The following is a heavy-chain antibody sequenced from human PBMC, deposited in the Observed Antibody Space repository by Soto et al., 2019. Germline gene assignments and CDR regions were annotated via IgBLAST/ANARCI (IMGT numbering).Heavy chain of an antibody. CDR1: GFTFSSYS. V-gene: IGHV3-48*01. Sequence: GSLRLSCAASGFTFSSYSMNWVRQAPGKGLEWVSYISSSGSIIFYADSVKGRFTISRDNADNSLYLQMNSLRAEDTAVYYCATPYYDSSGYYLAAPFDYWGQGTLVTVSS. CDR2: ISSSGSII. J-gene: IGHJ4*02. D-gene: IGHD3-22*01. CDR3: ATPYYDSSGYYLAAPFDY.